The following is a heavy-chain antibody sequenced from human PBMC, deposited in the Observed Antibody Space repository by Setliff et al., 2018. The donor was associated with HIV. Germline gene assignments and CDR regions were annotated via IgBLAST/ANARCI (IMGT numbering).Heavy chain of an antibody. CDR2: FNPDEGKT. V-gene: IGHV1-24*01. CDR1: GYTLSELS. Sequence: ASVKVSCKISGYTLSELSMHWGRQAPGKGFGWMVGFNPDEGKTIYAQKFQGRVNMTEDTSTNTDFMDLNNLSSGDTAVYYCAASISSRHYYGSALCGRGSLVTVSS. CDR3: AASISSRHYYGSAL. D-gene: IGHD3-10*01. J-gene: IGHJ2*01.